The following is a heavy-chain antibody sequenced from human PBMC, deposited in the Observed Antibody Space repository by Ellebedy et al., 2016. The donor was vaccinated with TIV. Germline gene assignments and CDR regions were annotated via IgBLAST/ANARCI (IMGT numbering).Heavy chain of an antibody. CDR2: IYYSGST. V-gene: IGHV4-59*12. Sequence: SETLSLTXTVSGGSISSYYWSWIRQPPGKGLEWIGYIYYSGSTTYNPSLKSRVTISVDTSKNQFSLKLNSVTAADTAVYYCARGIAARPGGSYYYYMDVWGKGTTVTVSS. J-gene: IGHJ6*03. D-gene: IGHD6-6*01. CDR3: ARGIAARPGGSYYYYMDV. CDR1: GGSISSYY.